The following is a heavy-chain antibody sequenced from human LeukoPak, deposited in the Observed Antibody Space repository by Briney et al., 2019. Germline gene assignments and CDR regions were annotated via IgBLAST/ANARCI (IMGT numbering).Heavy chain of an antibody. J-gene: IGHJ4*02. CDR3: GKEVERHFDLKY. CDR1: GFTSGIYA. CDR2: FSGGGDS. V-gene: IGHV3-23*01. Sequence: PGGSLRLSCAASGFTSGIYAVSWVRQAPGKGLEWVSAFSGGGDSYYADSVKGRFTISRDNSKKILYLQMNSLRAEDTAVYYCGKEVERHFDLKYWGQGTPVTVSS.